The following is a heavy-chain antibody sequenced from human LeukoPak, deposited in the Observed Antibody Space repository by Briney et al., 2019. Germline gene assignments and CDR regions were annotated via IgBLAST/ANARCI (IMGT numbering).Heavy chain of an antibody. CDR3: AKYMSAADY. V-gene: IGHV3-33*06. CDR2: IWYDGSNK. D-gene: IGHD6-13*01. J-gene: IGHJ4*02. Sequence: GGSLSLSRGPSRFTLWTDGTQAGRQAPGKGLEWVAVIWYDGSNKYYADSVKGRFTVSRDNSKNTLYLQMNSLRAEDTAVYYCAKYMSAADYWGQGTLVTVSS. CDR1: RFTLWTDG.